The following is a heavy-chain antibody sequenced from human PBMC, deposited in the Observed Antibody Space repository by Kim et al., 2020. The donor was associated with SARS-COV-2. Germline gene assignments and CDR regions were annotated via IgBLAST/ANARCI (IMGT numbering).Heavy chain of an antibody. V-gene: IGHV3-30-3*01. CDR1: GFTFSSYA. D-gene: IGHD4-17*01. Sequence: GGSLRLSCAASGFTFSSYAMHWVRQAPGKGLEWVAVISYDGSNKYYADSVKGRFTISRDNSKNTLYLQMNSLRAEDTAVYYCASPLIPMTTVTTDYWGQGTLVTVSS. CDR2: ISYDGSNK. J-gene: IGHJ4*02. CDR3: ASPLIPMTTVTTDY.